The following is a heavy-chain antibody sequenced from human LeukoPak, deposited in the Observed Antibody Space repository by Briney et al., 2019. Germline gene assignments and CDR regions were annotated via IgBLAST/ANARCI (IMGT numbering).Heavy chain of an antibody. CDR2: ISYDGSNK. D-gene: IGHD6-19*01. J-gene: IGHJ4*02. Sequence: GGSLRLSCAVSGISVSSYAVHWVRQAPGKGLEWVAVISYDGSNKYYADSVKGRFTISRDNSKNTLYLQMNSLRAEDTAAYYCAKDGAPGIAVDGPYYFDYWGQGTLVTVSS. V-gene: IGHV3-30*04. CDR3: AKDGAPGIAVDGPYYFDY. CDR1: GISVSSYA.